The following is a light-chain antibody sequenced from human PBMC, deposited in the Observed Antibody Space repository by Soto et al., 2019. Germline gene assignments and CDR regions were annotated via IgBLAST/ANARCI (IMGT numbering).Light chain of an antibody. CDR3: SSYTSSSNYV. CDR2: EVS. CDR1: XXXVGGYNY. V-gene: IGLV2-14*01. Sequence: QSVLTQPASVSGSPGQSITISCTXTXXXVGGYNYISWYQQHPAKAPKLMIFEVSNRPSGISNRFSGSKSGNTASLTISGLQAEDEADYYCSSYTSSSNYVFGTGTKLTVL. J-gene: IGLJ1*01.